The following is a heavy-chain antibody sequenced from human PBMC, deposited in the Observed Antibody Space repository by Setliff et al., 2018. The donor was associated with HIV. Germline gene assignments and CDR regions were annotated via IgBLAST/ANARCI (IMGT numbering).Heavy chain of an antibody. CDR2: IIPILGIA. Sequence: SVKVSCKASGNTFSSYGITWVRQAPGQGLEWMGGIIPILGIANYAQKFQGRVTITADKSTSTAYMELSSLRSEDTAVYYCARANYYYDSSGLNYYYYYGMDVWGQGTTVTVSS. CDR1: GNTFSSYG. V-gene: IGHV1-69*10. D-gene: IGHD3-22*01. J-gene: IGHJ6*02. CDR3: ARANYYYDSSGLNYYYYYGMDV.